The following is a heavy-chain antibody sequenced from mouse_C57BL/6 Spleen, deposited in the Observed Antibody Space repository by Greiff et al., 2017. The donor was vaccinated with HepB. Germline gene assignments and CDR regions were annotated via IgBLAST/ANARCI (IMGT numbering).Heavy chain of an antibody. CDR2: ISSGSSTI. Sequence: EVKLEESGGGLVKPGGSLKLSCAASGFTFSDYGMHWVRQAPEKGLEWVAYISSGSSTIYYADTVKGRFTISRDNAKNTLFLQMTSLRSEDTAMYYCARSYGSSLAWFAYWGQGTLVTVSA. CDR3: ARSYGSSLAWFAY. CDR1: GFTFSDYG. J-gene: IGHJ3*01. V-gene: IGHV5-17*01. D-gene: IGHD1-1*01.